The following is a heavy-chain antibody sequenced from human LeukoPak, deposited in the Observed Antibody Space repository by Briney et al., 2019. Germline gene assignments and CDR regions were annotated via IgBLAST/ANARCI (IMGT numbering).Heavy chain of an antibody. V-gene: IGHV1-46*01. CDR1: GYTFTSYY. D-gene: IGHD3-10*01. J-gene: IGHJ6*02. CDR2: INPSGGST. Sequence: ASVKVSCKASGYTFTSYYMHWVRQAPGQGLEWMGIINPSGGSTSYAQKFQGRVTMTRDTSTSTVYMELGSLRSEDTAVYYCARDGPVVLWFGESDPYYGMDVWGQGTTVTVSS. CDR3: ARDGPVVLWFGESDPYYGMDV.